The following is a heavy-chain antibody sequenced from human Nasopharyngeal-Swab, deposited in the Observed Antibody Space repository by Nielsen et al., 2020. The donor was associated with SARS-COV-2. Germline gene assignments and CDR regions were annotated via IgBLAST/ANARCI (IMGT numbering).Heavy chain of an antibody. CDR2: ISSSSSYI. V-gene: IGHV3-21*01. Sequence: GGSLRLSCAASGFTFSSYSMNWVRQAPGKGLEWVSSISSSSSYIYYADSVEGRFTISRDNAKNSLYLQMNSLRAEDTAVYYCARDPRYSGWDYYYYGMDVWGQGTTVTVSS. D-gene: IGHD6-19*01. J-gene: IGHJ6*02. CDR3: ARDPRYSGWDYYYYGMDV. CDR1: GFTFSSYS.